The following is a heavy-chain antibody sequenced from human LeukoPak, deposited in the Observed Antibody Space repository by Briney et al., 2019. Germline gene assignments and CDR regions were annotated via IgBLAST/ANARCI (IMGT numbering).Heavy chain of an antibody. CDR3: ASIISGWYDAFDI. V-gene: IGHV1-8*03. CDR1: GYTFTSYD. CDR2: MNPNSGNT. D-gene: IGHD6-19*01. J-gene: IGHJ3*02. Sequence: GASVKVSCKASGYTFTSYDINWVRQATGQGLEWMGWMNPNSGNTGYAQKFQGRVTITRNTSISTAYMELSSLRSEDTAVYYCASIISGWYDAFDIWGQGTMVTVSS.